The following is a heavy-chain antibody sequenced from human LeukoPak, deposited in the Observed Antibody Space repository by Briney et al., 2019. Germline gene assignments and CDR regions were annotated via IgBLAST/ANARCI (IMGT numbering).Heavy chain of an antibody. D-gene: IGHD6-6*01. V-gene: IGHV3-30-3*01. J-gene: IGHJ4*02. CDR2: ISYDGSNK. CDR3: ARSTSDVLLRKGNEYSSLGY. Sequence: GGSLRLSCAASGFTFSSYAMHWVRQAPGKGLEWVAVISYDGSNKYYADSVKGRFTISRDNSKNTLYLQMNSLRAEDTAVYYCARSTSDVLLRKGNEYSSLGYWGQGTLVTVSS. CDR1: GFTFSSYA.